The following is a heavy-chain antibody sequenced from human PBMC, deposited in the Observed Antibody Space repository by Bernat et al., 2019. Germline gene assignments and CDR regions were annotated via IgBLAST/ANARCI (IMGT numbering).Heavy chain of an antibody. Sequence: QVQLVQSGAEVKKPGASVKVSCKASGYTFTSYAMHWVRQAPGQRLEWMGWINAGNGNTKYSQKFQGRVTITRDTSASTAYMELSSLRSEDTAVYYCARDQRLLWFRGLYYFDYWGQGTLVTVSS. V-gene: IGHV1-3*01. CDR3: ARDQRLLWFRGLYYFDY. CDR2: INAGNGNT. J-gene: IGHJ4*01. D-gene: IGHD3-10*01. CDR1: GYTFTSYA.